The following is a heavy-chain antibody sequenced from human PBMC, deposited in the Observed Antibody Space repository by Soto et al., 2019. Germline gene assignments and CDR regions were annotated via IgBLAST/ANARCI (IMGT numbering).Heavy chain of an antibody. J-gene: IGHJ6*02. CDR1: GFTFSSHW. CDR3: ARFYYDSSGYLPSPYYYYYGMDV. D-gene: IGHD3-22*01. Sequence: GGSLRLSCAASGFTFSSHWMSWVRQAPVQGLEWVANIKQDGSEKYYVDSVKGRFTISRDNAKNSLYLQMNSLRAEDTAVYYCARFYYDSSGYLPSPYYYYYGMDVWGQGTTVTVSS. CDR2: IKQDGSEK. V-gene: IGHV3-7*04.